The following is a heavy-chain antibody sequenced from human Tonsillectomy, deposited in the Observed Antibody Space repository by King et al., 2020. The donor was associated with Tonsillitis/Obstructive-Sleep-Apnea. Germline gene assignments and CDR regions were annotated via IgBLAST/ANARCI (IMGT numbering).Heavy chain of an antibody. CDR3: ARDQSIEYYGSGSSLDY. CDR2: INPSGGST. D-gene: IGHD3-10*01. CDR1: GYTFTSYY. V-gene: IGHV1-46*01. Sequence: VQLVQSGAEVKKPGASVKVSCKASGYTFTSYYMHWVRQAPGQGLEWMGIINPSGGSTSYAQTFQGRVTMTRDTSTSTVYMELSSLRSEDTAVYYCARDQSIEYYGSGSSLDYWGQGALVTVSS. J-gene: IGHJ4*02.